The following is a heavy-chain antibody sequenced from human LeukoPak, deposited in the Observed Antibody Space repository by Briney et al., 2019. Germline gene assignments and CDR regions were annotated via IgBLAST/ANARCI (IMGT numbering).Heavy chain of an antibody. V-gene: IGHV3-11*01. D-gene: IGHD3-3*01. Sequence: GGSLRLSCAASGFTFSDYMSWIRQAPGKGLEWVSYISSSGSTIYYADSVKGRFTISRDNAKNSLYLQMNSLRAEDTAVYYCARDHPGSNFWSGYNYYYYGMDVWGQGTTVTVSS. CDR1: GFTFSDY. CDR2: ISSSGSTI. J-gene: IGHJ6*02. CDR3: ARDHPGSNFWSGYNYYYYGMDV.